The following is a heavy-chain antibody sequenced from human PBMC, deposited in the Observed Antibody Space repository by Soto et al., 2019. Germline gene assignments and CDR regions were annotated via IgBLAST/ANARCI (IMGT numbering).Heavy chain of an antibody. CDR3: AKAARWGITMVRGVISFVPTDYYGMDV. Sequence: GGSLRLSCAASGFTFDDYTMHWVRQAPGKGLEWVSLISWDGGSTYYADSVKGRFTISRDNSKNSLYLQMNSLRTEDTALYYCAKAARWGITMVRGVISFVPTDYYGMDVWGQGTTVTVSS. V-gene: IGHV3-43*01. D-gene: IGHD3-10*01. CDR2: ISWDGGST. CDR1: GFTFDDYT. J-gene: IGHJ6*02.